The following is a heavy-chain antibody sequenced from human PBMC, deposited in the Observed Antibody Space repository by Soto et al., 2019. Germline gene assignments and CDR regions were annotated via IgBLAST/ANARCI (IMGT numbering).Heavy chain of an antibody. J-gene: IGHJ4*02. CDR3: ASDDDYGDNGLDY. CDR1: GFTFSHYG. Sequence: QVQLVESGGGVVQPGRSLRLSCEASGFTFSHYGMHWVRQAPGKGLEWVAVILNDGSRQHYADSVKGRLTISRDNSKNTLYLDMNSRRVEDTAVYYCASDDDYGDNGLDYWGQGTLVTVSS. V-gene: IGHV3-33*01. D-gene: IGHD4-17*01. CDR2: ILNDGSRQ.